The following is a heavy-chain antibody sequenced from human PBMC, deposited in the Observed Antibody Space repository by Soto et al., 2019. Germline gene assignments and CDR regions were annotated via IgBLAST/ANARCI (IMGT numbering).Heavy chain of an antibody. CDR3: ARSPFDY. J-gene: IGHJ4*02. CDR2: IFTRDSET. V-gene: IGHV5-51*01. CDR1: GHLFNNHW. Sequence: SGESLKISCKGPGHLFNNHWIGWVRQTPGKGLEWMGLIFTRDSETKTSPSFQGHVSFSVDNSINTVYLQWTSLKTTDTGIYFCARSPFDYWGQGTLVTVSS.